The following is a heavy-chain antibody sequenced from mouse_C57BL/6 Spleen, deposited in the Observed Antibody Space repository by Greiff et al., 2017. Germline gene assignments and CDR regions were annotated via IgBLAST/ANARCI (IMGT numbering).Heavy chain of an antibody. V-gene: IGHV1-81*01. CDR2: IYPRSGNT. Sequence: LQESGAELARPGASVKLSCKASGYTFTSYGISWVKQRTGQGLEWIGEIYPRSGNTYYNEKFKGKATLTADKSSSTAYMELRSLTSEDSAVYFCAFYYDYDAGFAYWGQGTLVTVSA. D-gene: IGHD2-4*01. CDR3: AFYYDYDAGFAY. CDR1: GYTFTSYG. J-gene: IGHJ3*01.